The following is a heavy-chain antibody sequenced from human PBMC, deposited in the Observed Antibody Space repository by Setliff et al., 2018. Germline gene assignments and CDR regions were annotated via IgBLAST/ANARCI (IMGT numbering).Heavy chain of an antibody. D-gene: IGHD3-3*01. CDR2: ISGSGSSI. Sequence: GGSLRLSCAASGFTFSSYEMNWVRQAPGKGLEWVSYISGSGSSIFYADSVKGRFTISRDNAKNSLYLQMNSLRAEDTAVYYCAKDRRNVLRFKWFDPWGQGTLVTVSS. V-gene: IGHV3-48*03. J-gene: IGHJ5*02. CDR3: AKDRRNVLRFKWFDP. CDR1: GFTFSSYE.